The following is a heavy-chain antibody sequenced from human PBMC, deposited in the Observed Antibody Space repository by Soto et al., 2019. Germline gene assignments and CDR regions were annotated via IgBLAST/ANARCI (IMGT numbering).Heavy chain of an antibody. CDR1: GYSFTSYY. CDR3: AREGDHSSWIY. J-gene: IGHJ4*02. V-gene: IGHV1-46*01. Sequence: ASLKFSCKSSGYSFTSYYMHWVRQAPGQGLDWMGIINPSGGSTSYAQKFQGRVTMTRDTSTSTVYMELSSLRSEDTAVYYCAREGDHSSWIYWGQGTLVTVSS. D-gene: IGHD6-13*01. CDR2: INPSGGST.